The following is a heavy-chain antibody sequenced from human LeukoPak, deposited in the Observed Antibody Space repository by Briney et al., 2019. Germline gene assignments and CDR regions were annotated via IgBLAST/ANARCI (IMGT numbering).Heavy chain of an antibody. CDR2: MSGSGGST. CDR3: ANDREYSYVYAAFDI. V-gene: IGHV3-23*01. J-gene: IGHJ3*02. Sequence: GGSLRLSCAASGFTFSTYAMSWVGQAPGQGLEWVSGMSGSGGSTYYADSVKGRFTISRDNSKNTLFLQMNTLRAEDTAIYYCANDREYSYVYAAFDIWGQGTLVTVSS. D-gene: IGHD5-12*01. CDR1: GFTFSTYA.